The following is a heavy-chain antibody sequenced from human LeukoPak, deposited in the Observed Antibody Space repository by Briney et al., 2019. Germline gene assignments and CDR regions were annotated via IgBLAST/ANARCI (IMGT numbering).Heavy chain of an antibody. CDR3: ARGVPQGWVHWFDP. D-gene: IGHD1-26*01. Sequence: PSETLSLTCTVSGGSISSYYWNWIRQSPGKGLEWIGYIYYSGSTKYNPSLESRVTISVDTSKNQFSLKLRSVTAADTAVYYCARGVPQGWVHWFDPWGQGTPVTVSS. V-gene: IGHV4-59*01. CDR1: GGSISSYY. CDR2: IYYSGST. J-gene: IGHJ5*02.